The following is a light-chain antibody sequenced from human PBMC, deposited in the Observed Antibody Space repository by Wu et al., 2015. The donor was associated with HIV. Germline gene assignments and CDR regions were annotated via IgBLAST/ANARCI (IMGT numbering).Light chain of an antibody. CDR1: QSVSSNY. V-gene: IGKV3-20*01. Sequence: EIVLTQSPGTLSLSPGERVTLSCRASQSVSSNYLAWYRKKPGQPPRVLIHGASSRATGIPDRFSGGGSGTDFTLTISGLEPEDFAVYYCQQYGPSPSFGQGTKLEIK. CDR2: GAS. CDR3: QQYGPSPS. J-gene: IGKJ2*03.